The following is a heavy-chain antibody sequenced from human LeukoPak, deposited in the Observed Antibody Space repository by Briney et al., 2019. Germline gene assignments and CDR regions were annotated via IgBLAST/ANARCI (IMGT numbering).Heavy chain of an antibody. CDR3: ARVSGWRSGYYRYNWFDP. J-gene: IGHJ5*02. CDR1: GGSISSSNW. V-gene: IGHV4-4*02. D-gene: IGHD3-3*01. CDR2: IYHSGST. Sequence: SETLSLTCAVSGGSISSSNWRSWVRQPPGKGLEWIGEIYHSGSTNYNPSLKSRVTISVDKSKNQFSLKLSSVTAADTAVYYCARVSGWRSGYYRYNWFDPWGQGTLVTVSS.